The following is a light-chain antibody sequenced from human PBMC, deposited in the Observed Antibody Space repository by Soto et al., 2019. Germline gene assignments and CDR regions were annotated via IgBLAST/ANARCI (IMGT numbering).Light chain of an antibody. Sequence: PMTPSPSSLSPSVLARVTITCLASQSVSSYLNWYQQKPGNSPKVLLYGASILQTGVPSRFSGSGSGTDFTLTIRSLQPEDSATYYCQQSYSTPWTFGQGTKVDI. J-gene: IGKJ1*01. CDR2: GAS. CDR1: QSVSSY. V-gene: IGKV1-39*01. CDR3: QQSYSTPWT.